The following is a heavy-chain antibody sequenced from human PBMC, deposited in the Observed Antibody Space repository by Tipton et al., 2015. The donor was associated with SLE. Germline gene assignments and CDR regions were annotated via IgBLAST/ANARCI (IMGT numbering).Heavy chain of an antibody. D-gene: IGHD1-7*01. CDR1: GGSISTSSYY. Sequence: TLSLTCTVSGGSISTSSYYWAWIRQPPGKGLECIGNINYSGTTSYNPSLRSRVTMSVDTSQNQFSLTLSSVTAADTAIYYCARWNFVTMTGGLDIWGQGTMFAVSS. J-gene: IGHJ3*02. CDR2: INYSGTT. V-gene: IGHV4-39*07. CDR3: ARWNFVTMTGGLDI.